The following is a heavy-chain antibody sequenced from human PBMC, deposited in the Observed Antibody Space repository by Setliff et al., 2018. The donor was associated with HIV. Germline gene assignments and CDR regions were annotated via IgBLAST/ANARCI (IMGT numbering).Heavy chain of an antibody. CDR2: IYQTGSI. D-gene: IGHD1-26*01. J-gene: IGHJ4*02. V-gene: IGHV4-38-2*01. CDR1: GFSISSGFF. CDR3: ATYSAGEGGRGY. Sequence: SETLSLTCAVSGFSISSGFFWGWVRQPPGKGLEWIATIYQTGSIYYNPSLQNRVTLLLDMSKNQFSLKLSSVTAADTAVYYCATYSAGEGGRGYWGQGGLVTVSS.